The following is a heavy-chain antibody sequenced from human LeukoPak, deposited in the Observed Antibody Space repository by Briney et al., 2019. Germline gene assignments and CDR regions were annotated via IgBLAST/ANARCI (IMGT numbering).Heavy chain of an antibody. CDR2: SYTTGST. Sequence: PSETLSLTCTVSGGFIGPYYWSWLRQPAGKALEWIGRSYTTGSTNYNPSLKSRVTMSLDTSKNQFSLKLSSVTAADTAVYYCARSGGSGFQLDSWGQGTLVTVSS. V-gene: IGHV4-4*07. J-gene: IGHJ4*02. CDR3: ARSGGSGFQLDS. CDR1: GGFIGPYY. D-gene: IGHD3-16*01.